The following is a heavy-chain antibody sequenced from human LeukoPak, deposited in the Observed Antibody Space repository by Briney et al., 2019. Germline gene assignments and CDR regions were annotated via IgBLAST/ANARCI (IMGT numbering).Heavy chain of an antibody. CDR3: ARYYYGSGSHDY. D-gene: IGHD3-10*01. CDR1: GGSISSYY. CDR2: IYYSGST. J-gene: IGHJ4*02. V-gene: IGHV4-59*01. Sequence: SETLSLTCAVYGGSISSYYWSWIRQPPGKGLEWIGYIYYSGSTNYNPSLKSRVTISVDTSKNQFSLKLSSVTAADTAVYYCARYYYGSGSHDYWGQGTLVTVSS.